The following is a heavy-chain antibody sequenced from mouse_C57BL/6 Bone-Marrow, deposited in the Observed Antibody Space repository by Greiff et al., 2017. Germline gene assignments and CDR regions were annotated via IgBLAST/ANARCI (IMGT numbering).Heavy chain of an antibody. CDR3: AREVYYYGSSYDWYFDV. CDR1: GYTFTSYW. CDR2: IDPSDSYT. Sequence: QVQLKQPGAELVMPGASVKLSCKASGYTFTSYWMHWVKQRPGQGLEWIGEIDPSDSYTNYNQKFKGKSTLTVDKSSSTAYMQLSSLTSEDSAVYYCAREVYYYGSSYDWYFDVWGTGTTVTVSS. J-gene: IGHJ1*03. V-gene: IGHV1-69*01. D-gene: IGHD1-1*01.